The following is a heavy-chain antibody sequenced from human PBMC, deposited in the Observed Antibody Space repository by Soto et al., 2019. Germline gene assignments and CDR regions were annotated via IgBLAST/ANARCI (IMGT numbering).Heavy chain of an antibody. V-gene: IGHV3-30*18. Sequence: QVQLVESGGGVVQPGRSLGLSCAASGFTFSSYGMHWVRQAPGKGLEWVAVISYDGSNKYYADSVKGRFTISRDNFKNTLYLQMNSLRAEDTAVYYCAKDERYWSSTSCYTYYYYGMDVWGQGTTVTVSS. CDR1: GFTFSSYG. J-gene: IGHJ6*02. CDR3: AKDERYWSSTSCYTYYYYGMDV. CDR2: ISYDGSNK. D-gene: IGHD2-2*02.